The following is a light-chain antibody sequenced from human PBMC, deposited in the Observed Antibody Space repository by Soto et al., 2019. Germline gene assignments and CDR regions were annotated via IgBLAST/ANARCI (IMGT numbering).Light chain of an antibody. CDR1: RSDVGGYNY. J-gene: IGLJ1*01. V-gene: IGLV2-14*01. Sequence: QSALTQPASVSGSPGQSITISCTGTRSDVGGYNYVSWYQQHPGKAPKFMIYDVSNRPSGVSTRFSGSKSGNTASLTISGLQAEDEADYYCNSYTTSNTRQIVFGTGTKVTVL. CDR3: NSYTTSNTRQIV. CDR2: DVS.